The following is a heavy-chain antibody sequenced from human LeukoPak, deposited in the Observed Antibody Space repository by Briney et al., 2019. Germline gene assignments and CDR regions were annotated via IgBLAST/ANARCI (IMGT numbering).Heavy chain of an antibody. V-gene: IGHV3-23*01. CDR3: AKAADYDTYYYGMDV. D-gene: IGHD3-22*01. CDR2: ISGSAAST. Sequence: AGGSLRLSCAASGFTFSSYSMSWVRQAPGKGLEWVSAISGSAASTYYADSVKGRFTISRDNSKNTLYLQMNSLRAEDTAVYYCAKAADYDTYYYGMDVWGQGTTVTVSS. J-gene: IGHJ6*02. CDR1: GFTFSSYS.